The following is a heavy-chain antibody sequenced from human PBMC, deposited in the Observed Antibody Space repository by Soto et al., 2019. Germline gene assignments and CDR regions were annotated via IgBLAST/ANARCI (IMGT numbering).Heavy chain of an antibody. D-gene: IGHD2-8*01. CDR2: ISGYNGDT. V-gene: IGHV1-18*01. J-gene: IGHJ6*02. CDR1: GYTFTSYG. Sequence: ASAKVCCKASGYTFTSYGISWVRQAPGQGLEWMGWISGYNGDTNYAQNLQGRVTMTIDTSTSTAYMELRSLTSDDTAVYYCAKNGQPPYYYYGLDVWGQGTTVTVSS. CDR3: AKNGQPPYYYYGLDV.